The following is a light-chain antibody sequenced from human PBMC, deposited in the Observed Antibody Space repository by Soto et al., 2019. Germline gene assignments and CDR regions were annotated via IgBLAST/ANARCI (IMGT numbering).Light chain of an antibody. CDR2: SAS. V-gene: IGKV3-15*01. Sequence: EIEMTQSPASLSVSPGDGATLSCRASQSVASNVAWYQQKPGQGPRLLIHSASTRAVGVPARFSGSGSGTDFTLTINSLQSEDFAVYYCQQYHNWPPQYTFGQGTKLQIK. J-gene: IGKJ2*01. CDR3: QQYHNWPPQYT. CDR1: QSVASN.